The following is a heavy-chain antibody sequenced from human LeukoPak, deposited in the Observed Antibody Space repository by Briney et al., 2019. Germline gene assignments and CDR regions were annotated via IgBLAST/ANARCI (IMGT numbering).Heavy chain of an antibody. J-gene: IGHJ4*02. CDR2: ISYDGSNK. V-gene: IGHV3-30-3*01. CDR3: ASDHYGDYVSYFDY. D-gene: IGHD4-17*01. Sequence: GRSLRLSCAASGFTFSSYAMHWVRQAPGKGLEWVAVISYDGSNKYYADSVKGRFTISRDNSKNTLYLQMNSLRAEDTAVYYCASDHYGDYVSYFDYWGQGTLVTVSS. CDR1: GFTFSSYA.